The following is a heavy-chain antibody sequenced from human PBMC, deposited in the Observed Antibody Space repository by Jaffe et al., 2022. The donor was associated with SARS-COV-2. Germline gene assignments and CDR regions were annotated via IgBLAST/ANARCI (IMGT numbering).Heavy chain of an antibody. Sequence: VQLLESGGGLVQPGESLRLSCAASGFTFSNYAMSWVRQAPGKGLEWVSTTANTGSVTYYTDSVKGRFTISRDNSENTLYLQMTSLRVEDTALYYCAREDISARAIAVAGDAFDVWGQGTMVTVSS. CDR3: AREDISARAIAVAGDAFDV. V-gene: IGHV3-23*01. CDR1: GFTFSNYA. CDR2: TANTGSVT. J-gene: IGHJ3*01. D-gene: IGHD6-19*01.